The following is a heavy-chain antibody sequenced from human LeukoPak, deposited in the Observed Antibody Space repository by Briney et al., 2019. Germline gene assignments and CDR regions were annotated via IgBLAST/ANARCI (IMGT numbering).Heavy chain of an antibody. CDR3: ARGRNWNYEPHFDY. J-gene: IGHJ4*02. V-gene: IGHV4-39*07. D-gene: IGHD1-7*01. CDR2: IYYSVSS. Sequence: PSETLSLTCIISGASISSSAYYWAWIRQPPGKGLEWIGSIYYSVSSHYNPSLKSRVTISVDTSKNQFSLKLSSVTAADTAVYYCARGRNWNYEPHFDYWGQGTLVTVSS. CDR1: GASISSSAYY.